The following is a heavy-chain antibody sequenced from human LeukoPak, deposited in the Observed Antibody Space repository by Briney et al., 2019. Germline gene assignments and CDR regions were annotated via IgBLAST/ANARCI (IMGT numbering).Heavy chain of an antibody. CDR3: GASRQYVGAFDI. CDR1: GFTFSSYE. D-gene: IGHD3-16*01. Sequence: GGSLRLSCAASGFTFSSYELYWLRQAPGKGLEWISYISSSSTTIKYADSVRGRFTISRDDAGESLYLQMNSLRAEDTAIYYCGASRQYVGAFDIWGQGTLVTVSS. CDR2: ISSSSTTI. J-gene: IGHJ3*02. V-gene: IGHV3-48*03.